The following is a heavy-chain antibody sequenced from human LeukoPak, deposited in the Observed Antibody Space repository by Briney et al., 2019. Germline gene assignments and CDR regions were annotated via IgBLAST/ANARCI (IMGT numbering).Heavy chain of an antibody. D-gene: IGHD6-19*01. J-gene: IGHJ4*02. V-gene: IGHV4-38-2*02. CDR1: GYSISSGYY. Sequence: SETLSLTCTVSGYSISSGYYWGWIRQPPGKGLEWIGSIYHSGSTYCNPSLESRVTISVDTSKNQFSLKLSSVTAADTAVYYCATSGWYLLPGVYWGQGTLVTVSS. CDR2: IYHSGST. CDR3: ATSGWYLLPGVY.